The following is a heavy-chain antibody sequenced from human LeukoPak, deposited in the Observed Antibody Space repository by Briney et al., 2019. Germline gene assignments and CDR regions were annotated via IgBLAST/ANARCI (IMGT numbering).Heavy chain of an antibody. J-gene: IGHJ6*03. V-gene: IGHV3-11*01. CDR3: ARGASCYDCYYYYMDV. CDR2: ISSSGSTI. Sequence: GGSLRLSCAASGFTFSDYYMSWIRQAPGKGLEWVSYISSSGSTIYYADSVKGRFTISRDNAKSSLYLQMNSLRAEDTAVYYCARGASCYDCYYYYMDVWGKGTTVTISS. D-gene: IGHD2-2*01. CDR1: GFTFSDYY.